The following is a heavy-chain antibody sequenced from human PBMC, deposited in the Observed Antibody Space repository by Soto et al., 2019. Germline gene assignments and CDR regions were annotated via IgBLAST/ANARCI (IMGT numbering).Heavy chain of an antibody. J-gene: IGHJ4*02. Sequence: GGSMRLPCVASGFPFSSYAMSWVRQAPGKGLEWVSAISGSGGSTYYADSVKGRFTISRDNSKNTLYLQMNSLRAEDTAVYYCANFPASGPFDYWGQGTLVTVSA. CDR1: GFPFSSYA. CDR2: ISGSGGST. D-gene: IGHD1-1*01. V-gene: IGHV3-23*01. CDR3: ANFPASGPFDY.